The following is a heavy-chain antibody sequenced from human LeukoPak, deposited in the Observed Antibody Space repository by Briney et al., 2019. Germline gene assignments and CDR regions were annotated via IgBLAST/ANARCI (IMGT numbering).Heavy chain of an antibody. V-gene: IGHV3-21*01. Sequence: PGGSLRLSCAASGFTFSSYSMNWVRQAPGKGLEWVSSISSSSSYIYYADSVKGRFTISRDNAKNSLYLQMNSLRAEDTAVYYCARVSDSSSVPWYYYMDVWGKGTTVTVSS. J-gene: IGHJ6*03. CDR1: GFTFSSYS. D-gene: IGHD6-6*01. CDR3: ARVSDSSSVPWYYYMDV. CDR2: ISSSSSYI.